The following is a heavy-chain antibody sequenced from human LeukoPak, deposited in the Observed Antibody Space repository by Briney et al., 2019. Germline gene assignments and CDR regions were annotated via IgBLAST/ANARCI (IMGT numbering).Heavy chain of an antibody. CDR3: ARVYQSAEYYFDY. Sequence: SETLSLTCTVSGGSIYSYYWSWIRQPPGKGLEGMGYIYYTGSTEYHPSLKSRVTISLDTSKNQFSLKLTSVTAADTAVYYCARVYQSAEYYFDYWGQGNLVSVSS. J-gene: IGHJ4*02. CDR2: IYYTGST. V-gene: IGHV4-59*01. CDR1: GGSIYSYY. D-gene: IGHD2-2*01.